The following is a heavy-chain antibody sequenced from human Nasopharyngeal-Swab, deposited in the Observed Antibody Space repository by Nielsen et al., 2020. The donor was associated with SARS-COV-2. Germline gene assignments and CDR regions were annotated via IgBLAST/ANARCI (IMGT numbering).Heavy chain of an antibody. J-gene: IGHJ4*02. CDR1: GITFNDFY. Sequence: GESLKISCAASGITFNDFYMNWIRQAPGKGPEWVSHIRSGGDTIYKADTVRGRFTVSRDNAESTLNLQMNSLRVDDTTVDYCAIGGGARTRGFDYWGQGTLVTVSS. CDR3: AIGGGARTRGFDY. V-gene: IGHV3-11*04. D-gene: IGHD1-1*01. CDR2: IRSGGDTI.